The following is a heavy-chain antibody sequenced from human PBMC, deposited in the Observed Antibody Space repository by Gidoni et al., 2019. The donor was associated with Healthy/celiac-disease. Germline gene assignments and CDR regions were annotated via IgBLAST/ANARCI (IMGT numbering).Heavy chain of an antibody. J-gene: IGHJ4*02. V-gene: IGHV3-53*02. D-gene: IGHD4-17*01. Sequence: EVQLVETGGGLIQPGGSMRLSCAASGFTVSSNYMSWVRQAPGKGLEWVSVIYSGGSTYYADSVKGRFTISRDNSKNTLYLQMNSLRAEDTAVYYCARNYGGNSEMFFDYWGQGTLVTVSS. CDR3: ARNYGGNSEMFFDY. CDR2: IYSGGST. CDR1: GFTVSSNY.